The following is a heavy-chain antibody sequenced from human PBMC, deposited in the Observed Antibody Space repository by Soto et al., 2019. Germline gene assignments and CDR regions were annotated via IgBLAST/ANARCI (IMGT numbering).Heavy chain of an antibody. V-gene: IGHV4-30-4*01. D-gene: IGHD3-22*01. CDR2: IYYSGST. Sequence: PSETLSLTCTVSGGSISSGDYYWSWIRQPPGKGLEWIGYIYYSGSTYYNPSLKSRVTISVDTSKNQFSLKLSSVTAADTAVYYCARDQNYDSSGYYPSYGMDVWGQGTTVTVSS. CDR3: ARDQNYDSSGYYPSYGMDV. J-gene: IGHJ6*02. CDR1: GGSISSGDYY.